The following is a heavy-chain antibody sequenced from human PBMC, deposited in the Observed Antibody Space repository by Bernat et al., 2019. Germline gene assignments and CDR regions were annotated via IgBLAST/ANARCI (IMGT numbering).Heavy chain of an antibody. CDR3: ARRDGYKSIIDY. Sequence: EVQLVESGGGLVQPGGSLRLSCAASGFTFSSYWMHWVRQAPDKGLVWVSRIDRDGSSTNYADYVRGRFTISRDNAKNTLYLQMNSLRAEDTAVYYCARRDGYKSIIDYWGQGTLVAVSS. V-gene: IGHV3-74*01. CDR2: IDRDGSST. J-gene: IGHJ4*02. CDR1: GFTFSSYW. D-gene: IGHD5-24*01.